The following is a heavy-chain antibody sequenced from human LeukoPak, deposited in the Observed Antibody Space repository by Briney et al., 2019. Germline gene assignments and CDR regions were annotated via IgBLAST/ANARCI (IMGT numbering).Heavy chain of an antibody. CDR1: GGSISSYY. CDR2: IYYSGST. CDR3: AREEGLFYGMDV. V-gene: IGHV4-59*01. D-gene: IGHD2-15*01. Sequence: SETLSLTCTVSGGSISSYYWSWIRQPPGKGLEWIGYIYYSGSTNYNPSLKSRVTISVDTSKNQVSLKLSSVTAADTAVYYCAREEGLFYGMDVWGQGTTVTVSS. J-gene: IGHJ6*02.